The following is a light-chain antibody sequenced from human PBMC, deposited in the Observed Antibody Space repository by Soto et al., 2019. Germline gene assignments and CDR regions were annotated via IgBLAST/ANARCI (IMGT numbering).Light chain of an antibody. CDR3: SSYTSSSTLGHVV. V-gene: IGLV2-14*01. Sequence: QSALTQPASVSGSPGQSITISCTGTSSDVGGYNYVSWYQQHPGKAPKLMIYDVSNRPSGVSNRFCGSKSGNTASLTISGLQAEDEADYYCSSYTSSSTLGHVVFGGGTKLTVL. CDR1: SSDVGGYNY. J-gene: IGLJ2*01. CDR2: DVS.